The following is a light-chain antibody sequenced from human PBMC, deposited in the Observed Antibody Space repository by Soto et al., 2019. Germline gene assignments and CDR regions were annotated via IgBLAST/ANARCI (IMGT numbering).Light chain of an antibody. Sequence: DIVMTQSPDSLAVSLGERATINCKSSQSVLYSSNNKNYLAWYQQKPGQPPKLLIYWASIRESGVPDRFSGSGSGTDFTLTIRSLQSEDVAVYYCQQYYSTPLTFGQGNKVEIK. CDR2: WAS. J-gene: IGKJ1*01. CDR3: QQYYSTPLT. V-gene: IGKV4-1*01. CDR1: QSVLYSSNNKNY.